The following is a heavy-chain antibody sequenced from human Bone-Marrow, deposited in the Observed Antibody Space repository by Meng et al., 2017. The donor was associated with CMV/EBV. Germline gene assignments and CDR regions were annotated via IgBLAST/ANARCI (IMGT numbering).Heavy chain of an antibody. CDR3: ARDIRGSYSVYYYGMDV. CDR2: ISGSGSSI. V-gene: IGHV3-11*04. D-gene: IGHD1-26*01. Sequence: GESLKISCAASGFTFSDYYMSWIRQAPGKGLEWVSYISGSGSSIYYADSVKGRFTISRDNAKNSLYLQMNSLRAEDTAVYYCARDIRGSYSVYYYGMDVWGQGTTVTVSS. J-gene: IGHJ6*02. CDR1: GFTFSDYY.